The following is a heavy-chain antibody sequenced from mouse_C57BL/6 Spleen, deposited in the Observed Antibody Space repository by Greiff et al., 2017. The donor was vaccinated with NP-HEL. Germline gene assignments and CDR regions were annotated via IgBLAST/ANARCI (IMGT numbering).Heavy chain of an antibody. J-gene: IGHJ2*01. CDR2: IYPGDGDT. V-gene: IGHV1-80*01. CDR1: GYAFSSYW. Sequence: VNVVESGAELVKPGASVKISCKASGYAFSSYWMNWVKQRPGKGLEWIGQIYPGDGDTNYNGKFKGKATLTADKSSSTAYMQLSSLTSEDSAVYFCARKGYFDYWGQGTTLTVSS. CDR3: ARKGYFDY.